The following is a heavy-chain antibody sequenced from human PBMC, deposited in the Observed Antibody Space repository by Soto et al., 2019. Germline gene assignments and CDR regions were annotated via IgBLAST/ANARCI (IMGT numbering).Heavy chain of an antibody. CDR3: ARDGGGYDLGYYYYGMDV. CDR1: GFTFSSYD. J-gene: IGHJ6*02. Sequence: GGSLRLSCAASGFTFSSYDMSWVRQAPGKGLEWVSAISGSGGSTYYADSVKGRFTISRDNAKNSLYLQMKSLRAEDTAVYYCARDGGGYDLGYYYYGMDVGGQGTTVTVSS. V-gene: IGHV3-23*01. CDR2: ISGSGGST. D-gene: IGHD5-12*01.